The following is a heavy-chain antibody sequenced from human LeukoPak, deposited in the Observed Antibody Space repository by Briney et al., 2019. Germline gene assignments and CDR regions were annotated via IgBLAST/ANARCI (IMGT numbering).Heavy chain of an antibody. J-gene: IGHJ4*02. CDR1: GYTFTGYY. V-gene: IGHV1-2*02. CDR2: INPNSGGT. D-gene: IGHD6-19*01. CDR3: ARRSQAGGTGIGY. Sequence: ASVKVSCKASGYTFTGYYMHWVRQAPGQGLEWTGWINPNSGGTNYAQKFQGRVTMTRDTSISTAYMELSRLRSDDTAVYYCARRSQAGGTGIGYWGQGTLVTVSS.